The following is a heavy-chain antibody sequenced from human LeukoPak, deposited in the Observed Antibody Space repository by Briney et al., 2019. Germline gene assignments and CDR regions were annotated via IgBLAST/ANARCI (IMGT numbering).Heavy chain of an antibody. Sequence: SETLSLTCTVSGGSISSSSYYWGWIRQPPGKGLEWIGSIYYSGSTYYNPSLKSRVTISVDTPKNQFSLKLTSVTASDSAVYYCASSNWLRDANFDSWGQGTLVTVSS. J-gene: IGHJ4*02. CDR1: GGSISSSSYY. D-gene: IGHD6-13*01. CDR3: ASSNWLRDANFDS. CDR2: IYYSGST. V-gene: IGHV4-39*07.